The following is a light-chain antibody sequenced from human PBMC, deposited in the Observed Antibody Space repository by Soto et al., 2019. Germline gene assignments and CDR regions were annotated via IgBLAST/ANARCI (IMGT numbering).Light chain of an antibody. Sequence: DLPMTQSPSSLSASVGDRVTITCRASQGISNHVAWYQQKPGKVPKLLIYAASTLQSGVPSRFSGSGSGTDFTLTISSLQPEDFAVYYCQQRSNWPHTFGQGTKLEIK. CDR2: AAS. CDR1: QGISNH. CDR3: QQRSNWPHT. J-gene: IGKJ2*01. V-gene: IGKV1-27*01.